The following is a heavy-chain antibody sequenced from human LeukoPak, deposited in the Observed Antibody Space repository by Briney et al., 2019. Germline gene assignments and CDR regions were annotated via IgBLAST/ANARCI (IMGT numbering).Heavy chain of an antibody. CDR2: IYTSGST. CDR3: ARGGHFRIAARSTFDP. CDR1: GGSISSYY. J-gene: IGHJ5*02. V-gene: IGHV4-4*07. Sequence: SETLSLTCTVSGGSISSYYWSWIRQPAGKGLEWIGRIYTSGSTNYNPSLKSRVTMSVDTSKNQFSLKLSSVTAADTAVYYCARGGHFRIAARSTFDPWGQGTLVTVSS. D-gene: IGHD6-6*01.